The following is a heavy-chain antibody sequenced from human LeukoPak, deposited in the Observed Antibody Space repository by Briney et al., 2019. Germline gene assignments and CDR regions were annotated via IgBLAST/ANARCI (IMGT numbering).Heavy chain of an antibody. D-gene: IGHD3-22*01. V-gene: IGHV3-48*01. CDR3: ATHNYYDSPDAFDI. CDR1: GFTFSSYS. CDR2: ISTSSSSM. Sequence: GGSLRLSCAASGFTFSSYSMNWVRQAPGKGLEWVSYISTSSSSMYYADSVKGRFTISRDNAKNSLYLQMNSLRAEDTAVYYCATHNYYDSPDAFDIWGQGTMVTVSS. J-gene: IGHJ3*02.